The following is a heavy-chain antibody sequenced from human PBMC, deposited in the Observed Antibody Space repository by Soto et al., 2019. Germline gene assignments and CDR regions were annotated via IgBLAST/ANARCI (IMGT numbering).Heavy chain of an antibody. V-gene: IGHV1-46*01. CDR2: SSPDGGRT. Sequence: QVQLVQSGAEVKKPGASVKVSCKASGYTFTTYYMHWVRQAPGQGLEWMGISSPDGGRTSYAQKFQGRVTITRDTSTRRVYMELSSLRSEDTAVYYCATRDPGHYWGQGTLVTVSS. CDR1: GYTFTTYY. CDR3: ATRDPGHY. J-gene: IGHJ4*02.